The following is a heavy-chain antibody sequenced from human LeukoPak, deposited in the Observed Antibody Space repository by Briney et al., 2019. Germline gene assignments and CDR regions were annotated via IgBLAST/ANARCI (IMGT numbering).Heavy chain of an antibody. Sequence: SETLSLTCSVSGGSISNYYWSWIRQPPGKGLEWIGNIYNGVPTFFNPSLKSRVTISVDTSRRQFSLELASVTAADTAVYYCVQTTGWPGFDYWGQGILVTVSS. CDR3: VQTTGWPGFDY. CDR2: IYNGVPT. CDR1: GGSISNYY. J-gene: IGHJ4*02. V-gene: IGHV4-4*09. D-gene: IGHD6-19*01.